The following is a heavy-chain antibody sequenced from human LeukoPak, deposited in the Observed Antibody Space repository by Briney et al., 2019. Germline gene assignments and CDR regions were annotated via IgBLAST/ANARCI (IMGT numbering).Heavy chain of an antibody. J-gene: IGHJ3*02. V-gene: IGHV3-11*01. CDR3: ARAKSRDGYNDAFDI. D-gene: IGHD5-24*01. CDR2: ISSSGSTI. CDR1: GFTFSDYY. Sequence: GGSLRLSCAASGFTFSDYYMSWIRQAPGKGLEWVSYISSSGSTIYYADSVKGRFTISRDNAKNSLYLQMNSLRAEDTALYYCARAKSRDGYNDAFDIWGQGTMVTVSS.